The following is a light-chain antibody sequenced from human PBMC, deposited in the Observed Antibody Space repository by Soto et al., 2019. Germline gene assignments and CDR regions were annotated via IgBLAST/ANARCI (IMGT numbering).Light chain of an antibody. J-gene: IGKJ4*01. CDR1: QSVRSY. CDR2: DAS. Sequence: EIVLTQSPATLSLSPGERATLSCRASQSVRSYLAWYQQKPGQAPRLLIYDASNRAPGIPARFSGSGSGTDFTLTISSLEPEDFAVYYCQQRSDWRATFGGGTKVQIK. CDR3: QQRSDWRAT. V-gene: IGKV3-11*01.